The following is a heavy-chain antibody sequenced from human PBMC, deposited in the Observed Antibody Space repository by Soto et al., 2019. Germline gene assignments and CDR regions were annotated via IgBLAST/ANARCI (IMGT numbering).Heavy chain of an antibody. D-gene: IGHD1-26*01. CDR1: GGSISGFF. CDR3: ARLIGGSYYSYWFDP. CDR2: IYYSGST. V-gene: IGHV4-59*05. J-gene: IGHJ5*02. Sequence: SETLSLTCTVSGGSISGFFWSWIRQPPGKGLEWIGSIYYSGSTYYNPSLKSRVTISVDTSKNQFSLKLSSVTAADTAVYYCARLIGGSYYSYWFDPWGQGTLVTAPQ.